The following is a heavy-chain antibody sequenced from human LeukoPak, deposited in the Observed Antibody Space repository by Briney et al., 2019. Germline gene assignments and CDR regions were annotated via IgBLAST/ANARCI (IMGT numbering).Heavy chain of an antibody. V-gene: IGHV4-34*01. Sequence: PSETLSLTCAVYGGSLSGYYWSWIRQPPGKGLEWIGEINHSGSTNYNPSLKSRVTISVDTSKNQFSLKLSSVTAADTAVYYCARSIAAAGLPSNFDYWGQGTLVTVSS. D-gene: IGHD6-13*01. CDR2: INHSGST. CDR3: ARSIAAAGLPSNFDY. CDR1: GGSLSGYY. J-gene: IGHJ4*02.